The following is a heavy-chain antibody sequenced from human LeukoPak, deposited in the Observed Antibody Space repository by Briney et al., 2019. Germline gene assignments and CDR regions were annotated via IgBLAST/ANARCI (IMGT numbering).Heavy chain of an antibody. Sequence: GASVKVSCKVSGYTLTELSMHWVRQAPGKGLEWMGGFDPEDGETIYAQEFQGRVTMTEDTSTDTAYMELSSLRSGDTAVYYCATDSGVAALDVWGKGTTVTVSS. CDR3: ATDSGVAALDV. CDR2: FDPEDGET. V-gene: IGHV1-24*01. D-gene: IGHD6-13*01. J-gene: IGHJ6*04. CDR1: GYTLTELS.